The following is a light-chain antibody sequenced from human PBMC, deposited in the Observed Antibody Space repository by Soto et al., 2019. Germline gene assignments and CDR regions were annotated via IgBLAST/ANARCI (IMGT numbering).Light chain of an antibody. CDR1: SSNIGANYD. J-gene: IGLJ2*01. CDR2: VNN. CDR3: QSYDSSLSGYVV. V-gene: IGLV1-40*01. Sequence: QSVLTQPPSVSGAPGQRVTISCTGSSSNIGANYDVHWYQHLPGTAPKLLIYVNNNRPSGVPDRFSGSKSGTSASLAITGLQAEDEADYYCQSYDSSLSGYVVFGGGTKLTVL.